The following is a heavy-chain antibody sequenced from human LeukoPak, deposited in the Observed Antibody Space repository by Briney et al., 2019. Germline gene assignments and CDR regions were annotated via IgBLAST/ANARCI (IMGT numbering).Heavy chain of an antibody. Sequence: PSETLSLTCAVYGGSFSGYYWSWIRQPPGKGLEWIGEINHSGSTNYNPSLKSRVTISVDTSKNQFSLKLSSVTAADTAVYYCASSRVSVWGSYRFDYWGQGTPVTVSS. V-gene: IGHV4-34*01. CDR1: GGSFSGYY. CDR2: INHSGST. J-gene: IGHJ4*02. D-gene: IGHD3-16*02. CDR3: ASSRVSVWGSYRFDY.